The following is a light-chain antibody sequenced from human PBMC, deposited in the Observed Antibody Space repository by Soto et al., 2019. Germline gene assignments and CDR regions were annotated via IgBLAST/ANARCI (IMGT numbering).Light chain of an antibody. V-gene: IGKV3-15*01. Sequence: MVMRQSPATLSVSPWKGGILSFRASQSVRIHLAWYHPKPRPPPRLLIYGASTRATGIPARFSGSGFGTEFTLTISSLQSEDFAVYYCQQYKNWPLFGQGTRLEIK. CDR3: QQYKNWPL. CDR1: QSVRIH. J-gene: IGKJ5*01. CDR2: GAS.